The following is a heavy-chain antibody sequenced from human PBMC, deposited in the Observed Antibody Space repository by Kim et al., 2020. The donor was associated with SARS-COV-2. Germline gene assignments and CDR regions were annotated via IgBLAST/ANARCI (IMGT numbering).Heavy chain of an antibody. J-gene: IGHJ6*02. CDR1: GFTFSSYA. Sequence: GGSLRLSCAASGFTFSSYAMHWVRQAPGKGLEWVAVISYDGSNKYYADSVKGRFTISRDNSKNTLYLQMNSLRAEDTAVYYCARDSYCSSTSCYLDYYGMDVWGQGTPVTVSS. CDR2: ISYDGSNK. V-gene: IGHV3-30-3*01. D-gene: IGHD2-2*01. CDR3: ARDSYCSSTSCYLDYYGMDV.